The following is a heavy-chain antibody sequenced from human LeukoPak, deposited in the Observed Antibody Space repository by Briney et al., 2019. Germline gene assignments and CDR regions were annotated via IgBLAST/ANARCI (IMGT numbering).Heavy chain of an antibody. CDR3: ATYRGNSGPLFDY. V-gene: IGHV4-59*01. CDR1: GGSISSYY. D-gene: IGHD4-23*01. J-gene: IGHJ4*02. Sequence: KPSETLSLTCTVSGGSISSYYWSWIRQPPGKGLEWIGYIYYSGSTNYNPSLKSRVTISVDTSKNQFSLKLSSVTAADTAVYYCATYRGNSGPLFDYWGQGTLVTVSS. CDR2: IYYSGST.